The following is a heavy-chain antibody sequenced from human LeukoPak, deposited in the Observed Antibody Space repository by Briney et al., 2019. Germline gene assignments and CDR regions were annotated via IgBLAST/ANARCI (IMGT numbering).Heavy chain of an antibody. CDR1: GGSISSGGYY. CDR3: ARDLGIAAAGAHAFDI. J-gene: IGHJ3*02. CDR2: IYHSGST. Sequence: PSETLSLTCTVSGGSISSGGYYWSWIRQPPGKGLEWIGYIYHSGSTYYNPSLKSRVTISVDRSKNQFSLKLSSVTAADTAVYYCARDLGIAAAGAHAFDIWGQGTMVTVSS. D-gene: IGHD6-13*01. V-gene: IGHV4-30-2*01.